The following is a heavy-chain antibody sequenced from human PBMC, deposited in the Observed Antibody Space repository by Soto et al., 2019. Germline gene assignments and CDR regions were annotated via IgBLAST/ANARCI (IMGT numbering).Heavy chain of an antibody. CDR1: GGSIRSNS. J-gene: IGHJ4*02. V-gene: IGHV4-59*01. Sequence: ASETLSLTCTVSGGSIRSNSWTWIRQPPGKGLECIGSFSYSWSTTYNPSLKSRVTISGDSSKNQFSLRLTSVTAADTAVYYCARLSAIVNAFDYWGRGTLVTVSS. D-gene: IGHD1-26*01. CDR2: FSYSWST. CDR3: ARLSAIVNAFDY.